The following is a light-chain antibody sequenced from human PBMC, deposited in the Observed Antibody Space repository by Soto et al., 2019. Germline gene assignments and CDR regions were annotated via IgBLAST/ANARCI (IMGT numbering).Light chain of an antibody. Sequence: DIHMTPSPSSLSASVVDRVTITCRASQSISTFLNWYQLKPGKAPTLLIFAASSLQSGVPSRFSGSGSGTDFTLTISNLQPEDFATYYCQQSFSAPIYTFGPGTKVDIK. V-gene: IGKV1-39*01. J-gene: IGKJ3*01. CDR3: QQSFSAPIYT. CDR1: QSISTF. CDR2: AAS.